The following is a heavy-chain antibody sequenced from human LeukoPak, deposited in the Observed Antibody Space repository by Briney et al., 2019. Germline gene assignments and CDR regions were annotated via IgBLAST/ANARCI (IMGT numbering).Heavy chain of an antibody. D-gene: IGHD3-22*01. V-gene: IGHV3-30*04. J-gene: IGHJ4*02. CDR2: ISNDGRNE. Sequence: PGRSLRLSCAASGFTFSNYAMHWVRQAPGKGPEWVALISNDGRNENYADSVKGRFTISRDNSKNTLYLQMNSLRAEDTAVFYCATFPYYFDSSGSYYFDFWGQGTPVTVSS. CDR1: GFTFSNYA. CDR3: ATFPYYFDSSGSYYFDF.